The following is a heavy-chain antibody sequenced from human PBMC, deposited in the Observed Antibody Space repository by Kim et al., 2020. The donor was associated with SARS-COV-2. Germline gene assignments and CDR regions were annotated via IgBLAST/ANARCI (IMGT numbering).Heavy chain of an antibody. CDR1: GGSISSSSYY. J-gene: IGHJ5*02. Sequence: SETLSLTCTVSGGSISSSSYYWGWIRQPPGKGLEWIGSIYYSGSTYYNPSLKSRVTISVDTSKNQFSLKLSSVTAADTAVYYCARQDLIVGATPFNWFDPWGQGTLVTVSS. CDR2: IYYSGST. CDR3: ARQDLIVGATPFNWFDP. V-gene: IGHV4-39*01. D-gene: IGHD1-26*01.